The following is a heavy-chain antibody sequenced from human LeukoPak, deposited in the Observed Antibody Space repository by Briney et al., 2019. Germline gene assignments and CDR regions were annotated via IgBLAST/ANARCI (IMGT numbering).Heavy chain of an antibody. V-gene: IGHV3-21*01. D-gene: IGHD6-19*01. CDR1: GFTFSSYS. CDR2: ISSSSSYI. J-gene: IGHJ4*02. Sequence: GGSLRLSCAASGFTFSSYSMNWVRQAPGKGLEWVSSISSSSSYIYYADSVKGRFTISRDNAKNSLYLQMNSLRAEDTAVYYCARDGTLRGQWLVWGQGTLVTVSS. CDR3: ARDGTLRGQWLV.